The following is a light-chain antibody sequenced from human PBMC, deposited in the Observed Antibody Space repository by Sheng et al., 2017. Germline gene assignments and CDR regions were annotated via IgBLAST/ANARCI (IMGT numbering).Light chain of an antibody. V-gene: IGKV3-15*01. CDR2: SAS. Sequence: EVVMTQSPATLSLSPGDRATLSCRASQSVSTNLAWYQQKPGQSPRLLIHSASTRATGIPARFSGSGSGTEFTLTISSLQSEDFALYYCQQYNEWPPLTFGGVTKVEIK. J-gene: IGKJ4*01. CDR1: QSVSTN. CDR3: QQYNEWPPLT.